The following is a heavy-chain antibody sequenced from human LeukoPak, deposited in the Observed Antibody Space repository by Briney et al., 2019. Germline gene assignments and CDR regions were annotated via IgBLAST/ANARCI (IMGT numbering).Heavy chain of an antibody. Sequence: GGSLRLSCAASGFTFSSYDMSWVRQAPGKGLEWVSAISGSGGSTYCADSVKGRFTISRDNSKNTLYLQMNSLRAEDTAVYYCAKDPGGWLALFQHWGQGTLVTVSS. CDR3: AKDPGGWLALFQH. D-gene: IGHD6-19*01. V-gene: IGHV3-23*01. J-gene: IGHJ1*01. CDR1: GFTFSSYD. CDR2: ISGSGGST.